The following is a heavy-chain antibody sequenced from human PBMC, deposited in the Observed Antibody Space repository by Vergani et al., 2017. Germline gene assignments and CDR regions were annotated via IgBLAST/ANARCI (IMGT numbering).Heavy chain of an antibody. CDR1: GGTFRSDA. J-gene: IGHJ3*02. Sequence: QVQLVQSGAEVKKPGSSVKVSCKASGGTFRSDAISWVRQAPGQGLEWMGGIIPIFGTANYAQKFQGRVTITADESTSTAYMELSSLRSEDTAVYYCATPDLLGTGAFDIWGQGTMVTVSS. CDR2: IIPIFGTA. D-gene: IGHD1-26*01. CDR3: ATPDLLGTGAFDI. V-gene: IGHV1-69*01.